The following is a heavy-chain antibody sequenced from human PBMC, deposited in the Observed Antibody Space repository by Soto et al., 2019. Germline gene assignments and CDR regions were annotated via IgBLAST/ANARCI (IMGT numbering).Heavy chain of an antibody. CDR1: GGSISSYY. V-gene: IGHV4-59*08. J-gene: IGHJ5*02. D-gene: IGHD3-10*01. Sequence: QVQLQESGPGLVKPSETLSLTCTVSGGSISSYYWSWIRQPPGKGLEWIGYIYYSGSTNYNPSLKSRVTISVDTSKNQFSLKLSSVTAADTAVYYCARRRIWFGESGWFDPWGQGTLVTVSS. CDR3: ARRRIWFGESGWFDP. CDR2: IYYSGST.